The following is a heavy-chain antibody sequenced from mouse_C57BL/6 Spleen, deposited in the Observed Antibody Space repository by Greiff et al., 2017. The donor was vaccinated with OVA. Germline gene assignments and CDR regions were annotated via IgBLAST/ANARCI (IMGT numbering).Heavy chain of an antibody. Sequence: LVESVAELVRPGASVKLSCTASGFNIKNTYMHWVKQRPEQGLEWIGRIDPANGNTKYAPKFPGKATLTADPSSNTAYLQLSSLTSEDTAISYCARGGGSSHGWYIDVWGTGTTVTVSS. D-gene: IGHD1-1*01. CDR3: ARGGGSSHGWYIDV. V-gene: IGHV14-3*01. J-gene: IGHJ1*03. CDR2: IDPANGNT. CDR1: GFNIKNTY.